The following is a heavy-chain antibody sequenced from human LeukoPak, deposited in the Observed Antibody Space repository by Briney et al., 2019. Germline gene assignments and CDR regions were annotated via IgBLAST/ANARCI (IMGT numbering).Heavy chain of an antibody. V-gene: IGHV1-2*02. CDR2: INPNSGGT. J-gene: IGHJ5*02. CDR1: GYTFTGYY. CDR3: ARDGSGSTGYNWFDP. Sequence: ASVKVSCKASGYTFTGYYMHWVRQAPGQGLEWMVWINPNSGGTNYAQKFQGRVTMTRDTSISTAYMELSRLRSDDTAVYYCARDGSGSTGYNWFDPWGQGTLVTVSS. D-gene: IGHD3-10*01.